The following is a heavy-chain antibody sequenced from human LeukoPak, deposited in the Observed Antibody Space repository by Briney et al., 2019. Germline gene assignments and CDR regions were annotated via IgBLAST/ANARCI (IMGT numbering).Heavy chain of an antibody. CDR2: INPSGGST. CDR3: ASRTRPDVGAFDI. D-gene: IGHD6-6*01. V-gene: IGHV1-46*01. Sequence: ASVKVSCKAFGYPLTAYYMYWVRQAPGQGPEWMGIINPSGGSTSYAQKFQGRVTMTRDMSTSTVYMELSSLRSEDTAVYYCASRTRPDVGAFDIWGQGTMVTVSS. CDR1: GYPLTAYY. J-gene: IGHJ3*02.